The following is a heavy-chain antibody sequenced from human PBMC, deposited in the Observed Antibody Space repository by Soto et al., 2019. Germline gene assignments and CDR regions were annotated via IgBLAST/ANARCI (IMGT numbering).Heavy chain of an antibody. Sequence: SVKVSCKASGGTFSSYAISWVRQAPGQGLGWMGGIIPIFGTANYAQKFQGRVTITADKSTSTAYMELSSLRSEDTAVYYCAREYSSSEGNWFDPWAREPWSPS. J-gene: IGHJ5*02. CDR1: GGTFSSYA. V-gene: IGHV1-69*06. D-gene: IGHD6-6*01. CDR3: AREYSSSEGNWFDP. CDR2: IIPIFGTA.